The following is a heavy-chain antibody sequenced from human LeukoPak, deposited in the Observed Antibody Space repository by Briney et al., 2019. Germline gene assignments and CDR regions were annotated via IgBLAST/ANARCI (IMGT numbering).Heavy chain of an antibody. CDR1: GFTFSGSA. CDR3: TRLYDSGFDD. V-gene: IGHV3-73*01. D-gene: IGHD3-10*01. Sequence: GGSLRLPCAASGFTFSGSAMHWVRQASGEGVEWVGRIRSKGNNYATAYAASVKGRFTISRDDSKNTAYLQMNSLKTEYTAVYYCTRLYDSGFDDWGQGTLVTLSS. J-gene: IGHJ4*02. CDR2: IRSKGNNYAT.